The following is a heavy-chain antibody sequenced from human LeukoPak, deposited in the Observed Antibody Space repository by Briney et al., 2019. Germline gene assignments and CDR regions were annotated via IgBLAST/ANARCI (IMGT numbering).Heavy chain of an antibody. CDR2: INPSGGST. CDR1: GYTFTSYA. Sequence: ASVKVSCKASGYTFTSYAMNWVRQAPGQGLEWMGIINPSGGSTSYAQKFQGRVTMTRDTSTSTVYMELSSLRSEDTAVYYCARVAYDSSGYLTDAFDIWGQGTMVTVSS. D-gene: IGHD3-22*01. V-gene: IGHV1-46*01. J-gene: IGHJ3*02. CDR3: ARVAYDSSGYLTDAFDI.